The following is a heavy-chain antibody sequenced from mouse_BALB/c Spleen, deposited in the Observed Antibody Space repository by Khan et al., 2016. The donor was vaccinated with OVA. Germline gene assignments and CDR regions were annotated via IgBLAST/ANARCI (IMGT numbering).Heavy chain of an antibody. J-gene: IGHJ4*01. CDR2: INPGSGGT. CDR3: ARKNKASYGHYYIMDY. CDR1: GYAFTNYL. Sequence: QVQLQQSGAELVRPGTSVKVSCKASGYAFTNYLIEWIKQRPGQGLEWIGVINPGSGGTNCDEKFKGKATLTADKSSSTAYMQLSSLTSDDSAVYFCARKNKASYGHYYIMDYWGQGTSVTVSS. V-gene: IGHV1-54*01. D-gene: IGHD2-10*01.